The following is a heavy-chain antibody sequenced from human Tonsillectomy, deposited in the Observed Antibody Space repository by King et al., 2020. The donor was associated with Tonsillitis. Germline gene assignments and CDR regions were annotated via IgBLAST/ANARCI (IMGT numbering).Heavy chain of an antibody. J-gene: IGHJ4*02. CDR1: GFTFSSYA. Sequence: VQLVESGGGLVQPGGSLGLSCAASGFTFSSYAMSWVRQAPGKGLEWVSAISGSGADTYYADSVQGRFTISRDNSKNTLYMQMNGLRAEDTAVYYCVKDGYCSGGTCLVALHDYWGQGTLVTVSS. CDR3: VKDGYCSGGTCLVALHDY. D-gene: IGHD2-15*01. CDR2: ISGSGADT. V-gene: IGHV3-23*04.